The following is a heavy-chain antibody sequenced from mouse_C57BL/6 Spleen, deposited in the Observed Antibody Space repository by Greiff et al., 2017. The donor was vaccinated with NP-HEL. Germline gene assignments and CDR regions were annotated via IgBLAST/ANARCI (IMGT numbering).Heavy chain of an antibody. CDR3: ARSLTADYAVDY. J-gene: IGHJ4*01. CDR2: IDPSDSYT. D-gene: IGHD1-2*01. Sequence: QVQLKQSGAELVMPGASVKLSCKASGYTFTSYWMHWVKQRPGQGLEWIGEIDPSDSYTNYNQKFTGKSTLTVDRSSSTAYLQLSSLTSGDSAVYFFARSLTADYAVDYWSQGASVTVAS. V-gene: IGHV1-69*01. CDR1: GYTFTSYW.